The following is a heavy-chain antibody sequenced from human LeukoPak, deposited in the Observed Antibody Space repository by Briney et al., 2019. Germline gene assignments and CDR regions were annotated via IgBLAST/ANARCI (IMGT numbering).Heavy chain of an antibody. CDR1: GFKFDDYA. CDR2: ITWNSGSV. D-gene: IGHD1-26*01. V-gene: IGHV3-9*01. CDR3: AKGLGVAPLIVDALHI. J-gene: IGHJ3*02. Sequence: PGGSLRLSCDASGFKFDDYAMHWVRQVPGKGLEWVSGITWNSGSVLYADSVKGRFTISRDNAKNFLYLQMDSLRAEDTALYYCAKGLGVAPLIVDALHIWGQGTIVTVSS.